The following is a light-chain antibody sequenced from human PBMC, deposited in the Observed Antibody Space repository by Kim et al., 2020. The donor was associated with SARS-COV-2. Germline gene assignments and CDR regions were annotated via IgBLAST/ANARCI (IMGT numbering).Light chain of an antibody. Sequence: QSVLTQPPSASGTPGQRVTISCSGSSSNIGSNYVYWYQQLPGTAPKLLIYRNNQRPSGVPDRFSGSKSGTSASLAISGLRSEYEADYYCAAWDDSLSGVVFGGGTQLTVL. CDR1: SSNIGSNY. V-gene: IGLV1-47*01. CDR2: RNN. J-gene: IGLJ2*01. CDR3: AAWDDSLSGVV.